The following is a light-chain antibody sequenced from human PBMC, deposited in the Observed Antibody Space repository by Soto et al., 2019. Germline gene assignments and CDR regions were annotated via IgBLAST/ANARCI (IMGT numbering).Light chain of an antibody. CDR2: GVS. CDR1: QSVHSGH. V-gene: IGKV3-20*01. Sequence: PGGRATLSCRASQSVHSGHLAWYQQKPGQAPRLLIYGVSSRATGIPDRFSGSGSGTDFALTISRLEPEDFALYYCQQYGSSPWTFGQGTKVEI. J-gene: IGKJ1*01. CDR3: QQYGSSPWT.